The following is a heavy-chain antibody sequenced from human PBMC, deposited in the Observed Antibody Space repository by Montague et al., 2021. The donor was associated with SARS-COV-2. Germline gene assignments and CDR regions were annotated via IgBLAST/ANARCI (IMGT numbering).Heavy chain of an antibody. CDR2: IYYSGST. D-gene: IGHD2-8*01. Sequence: SETLSLTCTVSGGSISGFYWSWIRQPPGKRLEWIGYIYYSGSTKYNPSLESRVAVSVDRSKNQVSLKLTSVTAADTAVYYCARLLRSCTNGVCRTYYYYALDVWGQGTTVTVSS. CDR3: ARLLRSCTNGVCRTYYYYALDV. CDR1: GGSISGFY. V-gene: IGHV4-59*01. J-gene: IGHJ6*02.